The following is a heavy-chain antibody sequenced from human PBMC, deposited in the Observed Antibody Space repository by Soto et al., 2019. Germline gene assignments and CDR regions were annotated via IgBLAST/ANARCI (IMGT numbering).Heavy chain of an antibody. CDR3: AKGRSYYYYYGVDG. Sequence: PGGSLRLSCAASGFTFSSCAMGWVRQAPGKGLEWVSDIIDSGGSTYYADSVKGRFTISRDNSKSTLYLQMNSLRAEDTALYYCAKGRSYYYYYGVDGWGQRTTVTVSS. CDR1: GFTFSSCA. J-gene: IGHJ6*02. CDR2: IIDSGGST. V-gene: IGHV3-23*01.